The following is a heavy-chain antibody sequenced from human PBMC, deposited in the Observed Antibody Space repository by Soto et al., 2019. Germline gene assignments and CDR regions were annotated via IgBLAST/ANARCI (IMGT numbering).Heavy chain of an antibody. CDR3: AKSKSRVGPYQLPSFFDY. CDR2: VSYDGANA. V-gene: IGHV3-30*18. J-gene: IGHJ4*02. Sequence: QGQLVESGGGVVQPGRSLRLSCAASGVTFSSYGMHWVRQAPGKGLEWVAVVSYDGANADYLDSVRGRFTISRDNSKNPVFLQMNSLRPEETAVYYCAKSKSRVGPYQLPSFFDYWGQGTLVTVSS. CDR1: GVTFSSYG. D-gene: IGHD1-26*01.